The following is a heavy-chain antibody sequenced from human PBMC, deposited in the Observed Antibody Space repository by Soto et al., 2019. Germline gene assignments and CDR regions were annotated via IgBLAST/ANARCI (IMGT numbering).Heavy chain of an antibody. Sequence: QVQLVQSGAEEKKPGASVKVSCKASGYTFTSYAMHWVRQAPGQRLEWMGWINAGNGNTKYSQKFQGRVTITRDTPASTPYMELSSLRSEDTAVYYCARSIVVVTALDYWGQGTLVTVSS. CDR2: INAGNGNT. CDR3: ARSIVVVTALDY. CDR1: GYTFTSYA. V-gene: IGHV1-3*05. D-gene: IGHD2-21*02. J-gene: IGHJ4*02.